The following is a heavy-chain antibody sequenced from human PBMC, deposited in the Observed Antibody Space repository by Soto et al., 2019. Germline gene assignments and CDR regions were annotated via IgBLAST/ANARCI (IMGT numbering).Heavy chain of an antibody. CDR3: ARQLPGDCFDP. J-gene: IGHJ5*02. Sequence: ASVKVSCKASGYAFTTYAITWVRQAPGRGLEWMGWISTYNGEPNYAQNLQGRVTMTTDTSTTTAYMELRSLRSDDTAVYYCARQLPGDCFDPWGQGTLVTVSS. CDR2: ISTYNGEP. CDR1: GYAFTTYA. V-gene: IGHV1-18*01. D-gene: IGHD1-1*01.